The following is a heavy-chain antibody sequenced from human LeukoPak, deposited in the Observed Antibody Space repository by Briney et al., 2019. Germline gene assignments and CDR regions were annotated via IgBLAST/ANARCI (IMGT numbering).Heavy chain of an antibody. Sequence: ASVKVSCKASGYTFTSYAMNWVRQAPGQGLEWMGWINTNTGNPTYAQGFTGRFVFSLDTSVSTAYLQISSLKAEDTAVYYCARDSGQQLANAFDIWGQGTMVTVSS. D-gene: IGHD6-13*01. J-gene: IGHJ3*02. CDR3: ARDSGQQLANAFDI. V-gene: IGHV7-4-1*02. CDR2: INTNTGNP. CDR1: GYTFTSYA.